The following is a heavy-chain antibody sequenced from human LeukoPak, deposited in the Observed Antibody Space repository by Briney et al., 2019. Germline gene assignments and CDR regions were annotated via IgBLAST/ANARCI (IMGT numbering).Heavy chain of an antibody. D-gene: IGHD5-18*01. Sequence: GGSLRLSCAASGFTFDDYAMHWVRHAPGKGLEWVSLISGDGGSTYYADSVKGRFTISRDNSKNSLYLQMNSLRTEDTALYYCAKDTSRSGIQLWPTSHGYYYYGMDVWGQGTTVTVSS. CDR2: ISGDGGST. V-gene: IGHV3-43*02. CDR3: AKDTSRSGIQLWPTSHGYYYYGMDV. J-gene: IGHJ6*02. CDR1: GFTFDDYA.